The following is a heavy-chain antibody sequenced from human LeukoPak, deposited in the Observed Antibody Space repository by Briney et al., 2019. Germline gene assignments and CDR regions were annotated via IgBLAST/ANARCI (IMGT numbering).Heavy chain of an antibody. CDR2: INAGNGNT. D-gene: IGHD3-3*01. Sequence: ASVKVPCKASGYTFTNYAIHWVRQAPGQRPEWMGWINAGNGNTKYSQRFQGRVTITRDKSANTAYMELSSLRSEDTAVYYCARGIWSSHKADYYLDHWGQGTLVTVSS. CDR3: ARGIWSSHKADYYLDH. V-gene: IGHV1-3*01. J-gene: IGHJ4*02. CDR1: GYTFTNYA.